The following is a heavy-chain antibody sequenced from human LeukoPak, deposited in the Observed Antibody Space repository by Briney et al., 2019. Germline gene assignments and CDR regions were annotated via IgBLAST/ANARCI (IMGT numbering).Heavy chain of an antibody. CDR2: IYHSGST. CDR1: GYSISSGYY. D-gene: IGHD3-22*01. V-gene: IGHV4-38-2*02. CDR3: ARHYYDSSGYYQDPNNWFDP. J-gene: IGHJ5*02. Sequence: PSETLSLTCTVSGYSISSGYYWGWIRQPLGKGLEGIGSIYHSGSTYYNPSLKSRVTISVDTSKNQFSLKLSSVTAADTAVYYCARHYYDSSGYYQDPNNWFDPWGQGTLVTVSS.